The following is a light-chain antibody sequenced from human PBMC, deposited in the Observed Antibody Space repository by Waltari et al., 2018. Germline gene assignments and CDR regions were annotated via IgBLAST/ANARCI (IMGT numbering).Light chain of an antibody. CDR3: QQYNSYST. J-gene: IGKJ2*01. CDR1: QSISSW. V-gene: IGKV1-5*01. Sequence: DIQMTQFPSTLSASVGDRLTITCRASQSISSWLAWYQQKPGKAPKLLIYDASSLESGVPSRFSGSGSGTEFTLTISSLQPDDFATYYCQQYNSYSTFGQGTKLEIK. CDR2: DAS.